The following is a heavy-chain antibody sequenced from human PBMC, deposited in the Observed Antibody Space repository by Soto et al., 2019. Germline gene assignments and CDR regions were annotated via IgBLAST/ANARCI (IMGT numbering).Heavy chain of an antibody. Sequence: EVQLLESGGGLVQPGGSLRLSCAASGFTFSSYGMTWVRQAPGKGLEWVSFSSATGAGTYYADSVKGRFTISRDNSKNTLYLQMTRLRADDTAVYYCAKDRRAGGNYCCYSDSWGQGALVIVSS. CDR3: AKDRRAGGNYCCYSDS. CDR1: GFTFSSYG. J-gene: IGHJ5*01. D-gene: IGHD1-7*01. CDR2: SSATGAGT. V-gene: IGHV3-23*01.